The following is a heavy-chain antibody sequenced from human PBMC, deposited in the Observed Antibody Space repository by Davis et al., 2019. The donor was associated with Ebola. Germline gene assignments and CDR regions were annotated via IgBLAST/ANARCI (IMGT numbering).Heavy chain of an antibody. CDR3: AKDEIMLDAFDI. CDR2: IGGSGDST. D-gene: IGHD2-8*01. CDR1: GFTFNSYA. Sequence: PGGSLRLSCAASGFTFNSYAMNWVRRAPGKGLEWVSGIGGSGDSTHYADSVKGRFTISRDNSKNTLFLQMNSLRADDTAVYYCAKDEIMLDAFDIWGQGTMVTVSS. J-gene: IGHJ3*02. V-gene: IGHV3-23*01.